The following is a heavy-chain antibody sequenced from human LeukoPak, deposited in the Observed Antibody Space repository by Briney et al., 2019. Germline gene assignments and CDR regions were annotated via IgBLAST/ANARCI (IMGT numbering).Heavy chain of an antibody. Sequence: ASVKVSCKASGYTFTSYYMHWVRQAPGQGLEWMGIINPSGGSTSYAQKFQGRVTMTRDTSTSTVYMELSSLRSEDTAVYYCARDRADTAMAINFDYWGQRTLVTVSS. CDR1: GYTFTSYY. CDR3: ARDRADTAMAINFDY. V-gene: IGHV1-46*01. D-gene: IGHD5-18*01. CDR2: INPSGGST. J-gene: IGHJ4*02.